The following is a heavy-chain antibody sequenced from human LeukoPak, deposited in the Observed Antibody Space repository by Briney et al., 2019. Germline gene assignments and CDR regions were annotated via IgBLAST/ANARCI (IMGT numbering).Heavy chain of an antibody. V-gene: IGHV1-69*05. J-gene: IGHJ4*02. D-gene: IGHD2/OR15-2a*01. CDR3: ARKDLGSMADDY. CDR2: IIPIFGTA. CDR1: GGTFSSYA. Sequence: SVKVSCKASGGTFSSYAISWVRQAPGQGLEWMGRIIPIFGTANYAQKFQGRVTIPTDESTSTAYMEPSSLRSEDTAVYYCARKDLGSMADDYWGQGTLVTVSS.